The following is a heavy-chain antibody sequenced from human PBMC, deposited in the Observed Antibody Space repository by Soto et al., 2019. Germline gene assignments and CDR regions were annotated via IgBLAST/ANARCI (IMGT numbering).Heavy chain of an antibody. CDR2: VSGSGSST. J-gene: IGHJ4*02. CDR1: GFTFSNYA. Sequence: GGSLRLSCAASGFTFSNYAMSWVRQAPGKGLEWVSAVSGSGSSTYYADSVKGRFTISRDNSKNTLYLQMNSLRAEDTAVYYCAKAGRQWIDYWGQGTLVTVSS. V-gene: IGHV3-23*01. D-gene: IGHD6-19*01. CDR3: AKAGRQWIDY.